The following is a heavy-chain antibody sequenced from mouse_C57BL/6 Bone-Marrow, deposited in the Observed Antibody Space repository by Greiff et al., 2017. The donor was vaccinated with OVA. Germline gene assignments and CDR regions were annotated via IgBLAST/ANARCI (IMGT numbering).Heavy chain of an antibody. J-gene: IGHJ4*01. V-gene: IGHV3-8*01. D-gene: IGHD2-3*01. CDR2: ISYSGST. Sequence: EVKLVESGPGLAKPSQTLSLTCSVTGYSITSDYWNWIRKFPGNKLEYMGYISYSGSTYYNPSLKSRISITRDTSKNQYYLQLNSVTTEDTATYYCARTRYDGYPYYAMDYWGQGTSVTVSS. CDR1: GYSITSDY. CDR3: ARTRYDGYPYYAMDY.